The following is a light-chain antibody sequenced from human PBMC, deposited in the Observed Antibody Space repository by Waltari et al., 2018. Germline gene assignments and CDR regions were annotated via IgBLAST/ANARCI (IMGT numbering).Light chain of an antibody. Sequence: EIVLTQSPGTLSLSSGERATLSCRTSQSISKYLAWYQQKPGQAPRLLIYHASSRATGIPDRFSGSGSETDFSLTISRLEPEDFAVYYCQHYVTLPVTFGQGTKVEIK. CDR2: HAS. V-gene: IGKV3-20*01. CDR3: QHYVTLPVT. J-gene: IGKJ1*01. CDR1: QSISKY.